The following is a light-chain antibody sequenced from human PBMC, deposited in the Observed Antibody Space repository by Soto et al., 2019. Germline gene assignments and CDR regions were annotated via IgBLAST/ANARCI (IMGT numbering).Light chain of an antibody. V-gene: IGLV2-14*02. CDR3: SSYTSTNTLI. Sequence: QSALTQPASVSGSPGQSISISCTGTSSDVGSHKLVSWYQHHPGKAPKLIIYDATKRPSGVSDRFSGSKSDNTASLTISGLQTEDEADYYCSSYTSTNTLIFGGGTKLTVL. J-gene: IGLJ2*01. CDR1: SSDVGSHKL. CDR2: DAT.